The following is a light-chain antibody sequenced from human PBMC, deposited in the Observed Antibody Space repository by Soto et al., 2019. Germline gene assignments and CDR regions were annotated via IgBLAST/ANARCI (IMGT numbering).Light chain of an antibody. Sequence: DIQKTQSPSTLSAYVGDRVTITCRASQRINSWLAWYQQKPGKAPNLLIYDASTLESGVPSRFSGSGSGTEFTLTITSLQPGDFATYYCQQYEALWTFGQGTKVDIK. J-gene: IGKJ1*01. V-gene: IGKV1-5*01. CDR1: QRINSW. CDR2: DAS. CDR3: QQYEALWT.